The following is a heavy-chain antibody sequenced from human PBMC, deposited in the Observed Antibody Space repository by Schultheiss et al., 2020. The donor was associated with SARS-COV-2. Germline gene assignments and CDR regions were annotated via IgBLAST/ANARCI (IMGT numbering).Heavy chain of an antibody. CDR1: GGSISSYY. CDR2: IYYSGST. V-gene: IGHV4-59*12. J-gene: IGHJ2*01. Sequence: SQTLSLTCTVSGGSISSYYWSWIRQPPGKGLEWIGSIYYSGSTNYNPSLKSRVTISVDTSKNQFSLKLSSVTAADTAVYYCARDSWYFDLWGRGTLVTVSS. CDR3: ARDSWYFDL.